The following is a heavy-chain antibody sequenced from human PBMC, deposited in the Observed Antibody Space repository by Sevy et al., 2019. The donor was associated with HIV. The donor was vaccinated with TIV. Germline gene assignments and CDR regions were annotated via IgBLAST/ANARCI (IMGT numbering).Heavy chain of an antibody. D-gene: IGHD6-6*01. Sequence: SETLSLTCTVSGGSISSSSYYWGWIPQPPGKGLEWIGSIYYSGSTYYNPSLKSRVTISVDTSKNQFSLKLSSVTAADTAVYYCARRRAARSKYNWFDPWGQGTLVTVSS. V-gene: IGHV4-39*01. CDR2: IYYSGST. CDR1: GGSISSSSYY. CDR3: ARRRAARSKYNWFDP. J-gene: IGHJ5*02.